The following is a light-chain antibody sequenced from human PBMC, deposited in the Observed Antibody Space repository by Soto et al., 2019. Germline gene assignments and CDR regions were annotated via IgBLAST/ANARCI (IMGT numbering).Light chain of an antibody. CDR3: CSYAGSSTFAYV. Sequence: QPALTQPASVSGSPGQSITISCTGTSSDVGSYNLVSWYQQHPGKAPKLMIYEVSKRPSGVSNRFSGSKSGNTASLTISGLQAEDEADYYCCSYAGSSTFAYVFGTGTKVTVL. V-gene: IGLV2-23*02. J-gene: IGLJ1*01. CDR1: SSDVGSYNL. CDR2: EVS.